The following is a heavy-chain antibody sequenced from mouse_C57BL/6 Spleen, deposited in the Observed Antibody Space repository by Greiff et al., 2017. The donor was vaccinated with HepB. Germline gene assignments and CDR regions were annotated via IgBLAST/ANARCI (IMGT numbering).Heavy chain of an antibody. Sequence: VQLQQSGPELVKPGASVKISCKASGYTFTDYYMNWVKQSHGKSLEWIGDINPNNGGTSYNQKFKGKATLTVDKSSSTAYMELRSLTSEDSAVYYCARWIPYDYERDYAMDYWGQGTSVTVSS. J-gene: IGHJ4*01. CDR3: ARWIPYDYERDYAMDY. V-gene: IGHV1-26*01. CDR2: INPNNGGT. CDR1: GYTFTDYY. D-gene: IGHD2-4*01.